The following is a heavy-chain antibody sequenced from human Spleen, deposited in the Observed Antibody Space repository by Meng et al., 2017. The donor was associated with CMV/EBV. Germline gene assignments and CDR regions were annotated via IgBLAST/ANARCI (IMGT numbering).Heavy chain of an antibody. Sequence: GESLKISCAASGFAFSSYWMSWVRQAPGKGLEWVANIKQDGSEKYYVDSVKGRFTISRDNAKNSLYLQMNSLRAEDTAVYYCARDGLVVPAAIKSDFDYWGQGTLVTVSS. J-gene: IGHJ4*02. CDR1: GFAFSSYW. CDR2: IKQDGSEK. V-gene: IGHV3-7*01. CDR3: ARDGLVVPAAIKSDFDY. D-gene: IGHD2-2*02.